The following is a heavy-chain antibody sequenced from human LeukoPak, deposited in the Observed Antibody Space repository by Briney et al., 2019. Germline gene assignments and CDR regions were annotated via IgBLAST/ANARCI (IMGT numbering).Heavy chain of an antibody. Sequence: PGGSLRLSCAASGFTFSSNAMGWVRQAPGKGLEWVSVISVSGGRAYYADFVKGRFTVSRDNSKNTVLLQMNSLRVEDTAVYYCTKDHDGMHAWGQGTTVTVSS. V-gene: IGHV3-23*01. CDR2: ISVSGGRA. CDR3: TKDHDGMHA. CDR1: GFTFSSNA. J-gene: IGHJ6*02.